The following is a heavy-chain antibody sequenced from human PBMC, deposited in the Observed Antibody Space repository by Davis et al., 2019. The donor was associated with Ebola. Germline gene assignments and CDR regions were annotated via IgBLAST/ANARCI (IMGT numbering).Heavy chain of an antibody. V-gene: IGHV1-2*04. Sequence: ASVKVSCKASGYTFTGYYMHWVRQAPGQGLEWMGWINPNSGGTNYAQKFQGWVTMTRDTSISTAYMELSRLRSDDTAVYYCASLGRYCSSTSCSKGAYYYYGMDVWGQGTTVTVSS. D-gene: IGHD2-2*01. CDR2: INPNSGGT. CDR1: GYTFTGYY. J-gene: IGHJ6*02. CDR3: ASLGRYCSSTSCSKGAYYYYGMDV.